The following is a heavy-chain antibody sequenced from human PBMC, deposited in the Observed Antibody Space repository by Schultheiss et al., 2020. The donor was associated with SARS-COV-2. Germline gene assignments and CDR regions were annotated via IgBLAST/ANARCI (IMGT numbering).Heavy chain of an antibody. Sequence: SETLSLTCTVSRGSISHSSWNWIRQPAGKGLEWIGRIYIRGSTNYNPSLKSRVIMSLDTSNSQFSLKLSSVTAADTAVYYCARALGRGMDVWGQGTTVTVSS. CDR3: ARALGRGMDV. CDR1: RGSISHSS. V-gene: IGHV4-4*07. CDR2: IYIRGST. J-gene: IGHJ6*02.